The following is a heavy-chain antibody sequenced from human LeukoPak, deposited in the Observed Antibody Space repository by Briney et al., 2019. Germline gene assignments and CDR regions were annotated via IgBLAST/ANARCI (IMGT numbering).Heavy chain of an antibody. D-gene: IGHD3-3*01. CDR1: GFTFSNYG. V-gene: IGHV3-30*19. J-gene: IGHJ3*02. CDR3: ARVVEGPLHLEWSVVGAFDI. CDR2: ISYDGSNK. Sequence: GGSLRLSCAASGFTFSNYGIHWVRQAPGKGLEWVAVISYDGSNKYYADSVKGRFTISRDNSKNTLYLQMNSLRAEDTAVYYCARVVEGPLHLEWSVVGAFDIWGQGTMVTVSS.